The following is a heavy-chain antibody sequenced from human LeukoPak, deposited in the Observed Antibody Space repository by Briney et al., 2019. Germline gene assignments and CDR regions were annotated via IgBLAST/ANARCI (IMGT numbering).Heavy chain of an antibody. D-gene: IGHD1-1*01. J-gene: IGHJ4*02. Sequence: PSETLSLTCAVYGGSFSGYDWSWIRQPPGKGLEWIGEINHSGSTNYNPSLKSRVTISVDTSKNQFSLKLSSVTAADTAVYYCARGRGISTTLDYWGQGTLVTVSS. CDR2: INHSGST. CDR1: GGSFSGYD. CDR3: ARGRGISTTLDY. V-gene: IGHV4-34*01.